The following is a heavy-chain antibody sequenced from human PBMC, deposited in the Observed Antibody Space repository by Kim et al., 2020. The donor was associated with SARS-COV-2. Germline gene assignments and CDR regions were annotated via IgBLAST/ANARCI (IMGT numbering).Heavy chain of an antibody. V-gene: IGHV3-48*04. Sequence: SSIHYADSINGRFTIPRDNAKNSFDLQKNSLNADDTAVYYCSRTGVVAFDIWGQRTMVTVSS. J-gene: IGHJ3*02. CDR3: SRTGVVAFDI. D-gene: IGHD2-8*02. CDR2: SSI.